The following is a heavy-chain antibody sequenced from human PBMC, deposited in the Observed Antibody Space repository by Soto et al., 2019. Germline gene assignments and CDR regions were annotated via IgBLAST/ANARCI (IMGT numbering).Heavy chain of an antibody. CDR1: GGSFSGYY. CDR3: ARGESYYDFWSGYHYYGMDV. Sequence: SETLSLTCAVYGGSFSGYYWSWIRQPPGKGLEWIGEINHSGSTNYNPSLKSRVTISVDTSKNQFSLKLSSVTAADTAVYYCARGESYYDFWSGYHYYGMDVWGQGTTVTVSS. D-gene: IGHD3-3*01. J-gene: IGHJ6*02. CDR2: INHSGST. V-gene: IGHV4-34*01.